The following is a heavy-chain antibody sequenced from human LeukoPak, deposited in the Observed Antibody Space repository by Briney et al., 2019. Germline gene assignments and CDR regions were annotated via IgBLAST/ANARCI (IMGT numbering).Heavy chain of an antibody. D-gene: IGHD6-19*01. Sequence: GASVKVSCKASGYTFTGYYMHWVRQAPGQGLEWMGWINPNSGGTNYAQKFQGRVTMTRDTSISTAYMGLSRLRSDDTAVYYCARAVPTHSSGWYGIYYYYYYMDVWGKGTTVTVSS. CDR3: ARAVPTHSSGWYGIYYYYYYMDV. CDR1: GYTFTGYY. V-gene: IGHV1-2*02. J-gene: IGHJ6*03. CDR2: INPNSGGT.